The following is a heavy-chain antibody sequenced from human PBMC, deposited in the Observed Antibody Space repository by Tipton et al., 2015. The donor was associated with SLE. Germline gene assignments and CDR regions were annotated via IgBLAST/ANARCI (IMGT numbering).Heavy chain of an antibody. CDR1: GFTFSSYA. Sequence: SGFTFSSYAMSWVRQAPGKGLEWVSAISGSGGSTYYADSVKGRFTISRDNSKNTLYLQMNSLRAEDTAVYYCARWMYSSSWEVVDAFDIWGQGTMVTVSS. CDR2: ISGSGGST. CDR3: ARWMYSSSWEVVDAFDI. J-gene: IGHJ3*02. V-gene: IGHV3-23*01. D-gene: IGHD6-13*01.